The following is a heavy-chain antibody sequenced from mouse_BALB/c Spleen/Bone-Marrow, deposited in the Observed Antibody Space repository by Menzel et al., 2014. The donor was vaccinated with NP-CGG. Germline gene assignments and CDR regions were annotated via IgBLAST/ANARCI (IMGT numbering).Heavy chain of an antibody. CDR1: GYVFSTYW. V-gene: IGHV1-80*01. CDR2: IYPGDGDT. CDR3: ARGGISVDC. Sequence: QVQLKHSGAELVRPGSSVKISCESSGYVFSTYWLNWVKQRPGQGLEGIGQIYPGDGDTDSNGKFKDKATLTADKSSNTAYMQRGSLTTENSAVYFCARGGISVDCWGQGTTLTVSS. J-gene: IGHJ2*01.